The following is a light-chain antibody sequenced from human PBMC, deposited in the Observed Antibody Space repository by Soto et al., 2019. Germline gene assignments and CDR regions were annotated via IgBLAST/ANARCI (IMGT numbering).Light chain of an antibody. CDR3: QQYGSSHT. V-gene: IGKV3-20*01. Sequence: EIVLTQSPGTLSLSPGESATLSCRTSQSVSSTYLAWYQWKPGQAPRLLIYGASSRATGIPDRFSGSGSGTDFTLTISRLEPEDFAVYYCQQYGSSHTFGQGTKLEIK. J-gene: IGKJ2*01. CDR1: QSVSSTY. CDR2: GAS.